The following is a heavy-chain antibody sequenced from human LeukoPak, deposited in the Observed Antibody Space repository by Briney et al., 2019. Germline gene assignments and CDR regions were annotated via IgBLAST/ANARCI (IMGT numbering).Heavy chain of an antibody. CDR1: GFTFSSYW. CDR2: IKQDGSEK. CDR3: ARDQYYYDSSGRYYFDY. J-gene: IGHJ4*02. D-gene: IGHD3-22*01. Sequence: GGSLRLSCAASGFTFSSYWMSWVRQAPGKGLEWVANIKQDGSEKYYVDSVKGRLTISRDNAENSLYLQMNSLRAEDTAVYYCARDQYYYDSSGRYYFDYWGQGTLVTVSS. V-gene: IGHV3-7*01.